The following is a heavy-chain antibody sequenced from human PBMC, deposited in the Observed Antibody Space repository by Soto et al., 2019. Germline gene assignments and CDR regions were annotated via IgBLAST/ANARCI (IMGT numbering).Heavy chain of an antibody. D-gene: IGHD3-10*01. CDR1: GYTFSSHG. J-gene: IGHJ6*02. Sequence: QVQLAQSGAEVKKPGASVKVSCKASGYTFSSHGISWVRQAPGQGLEWMGWISAYNGNTNYAQNLQGRVTMTTDTSTSTAYMELSSLRSDDTAVYFCSGDRGAYGMGVWGQGTTVTVSS. CDR3: SGDRGAYGMGV. CDR2: ISAYNGNT. V-gene: IGHV1-18*01.